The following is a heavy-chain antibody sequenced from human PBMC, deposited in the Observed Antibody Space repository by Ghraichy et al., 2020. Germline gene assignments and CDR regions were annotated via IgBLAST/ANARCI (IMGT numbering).Heavy chain of an antibody. Sequence: GGSLRLSCAASGLIFSNFALTWVRQAPGKGLEWVSAISGSGDRTYYADSVEGRFTISRDNSKSTLYLHMNSLRAEDTAIYYCAKAGYAWHSDLRGRGTLVTVSS. V-gene: IGHV3-23*01. CDR1: GLIFSNFA. D-gene: IGHD5-12*01. J-gene: IGHJ2*01. CDR3: AKAGYAWHSDL. CDR2: ISGSGDRT.